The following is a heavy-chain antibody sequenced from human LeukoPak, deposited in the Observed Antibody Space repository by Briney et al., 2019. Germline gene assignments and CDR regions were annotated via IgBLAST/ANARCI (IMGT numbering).Heavy chain of an antibody. Sequence: SETLSLTCTVSGGSISSSSYYWGWIRQPPGKGLEWIGSIYYSGSTYYNPSLKSRVTISVDTSKNQFSLKLSSVTAADTAVYYCARHPYSSGWYSPHYYDGMDVWGQGTTVTVSS. CDR1: GGSISSSSYY. D-gene: IGHD6-19*01. V-gene: IGHV4-39*01. CDR2: IYYSGST. J-gene: IGHJ6*02. CDR3: ARHPYSSGWYSPHYYDGMDV.